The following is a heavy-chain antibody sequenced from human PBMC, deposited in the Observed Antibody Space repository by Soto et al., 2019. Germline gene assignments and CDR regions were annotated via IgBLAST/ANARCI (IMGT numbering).Heavy chain of an antibody. CDR1: GFTFSSYW. V-gene: IGHV3-74*01. D-gene: IGHD1-26*01. CDR3: ASRGPVTGLAY. J-gene: IGHJ4*02. Sequence: EVQLVESGGGLVQPGGSLRLSCAASGFTFSSYWMHWVRQAPGKGLVWVSRINTDESSTTYADSVKGRFTISRDNAKNTLYLQMTSLRAEDMAVYYCASRGPVTGLAYWGQGTLVTVSS. CDR2: INTDESST.